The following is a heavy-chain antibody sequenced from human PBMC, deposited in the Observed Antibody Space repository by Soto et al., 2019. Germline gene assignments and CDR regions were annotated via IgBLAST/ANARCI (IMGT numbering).Heavy chain of an antibody. CDR2: IIPMFAAT. D-gene: IGHD2-15*01. J-gene: IGHJ4*02. V-gene: IGHV1-69*01. CDR3: ARGAIVAVPAALSSYHDYTNYRFDS. CDR1: GGSFSDFA. Sequence: QVQLAQSGAEMTKPGSSVKVSCRASGGSFSDFAFSWVRQAPGQGLEWKGGIIPMFAATKYAQRLQDRVTITADESTNTVSLALNSLTSDDTAIYYCARGAIVAVPAALSSYHDYTNYRFDSWGQGTLVTVSS.